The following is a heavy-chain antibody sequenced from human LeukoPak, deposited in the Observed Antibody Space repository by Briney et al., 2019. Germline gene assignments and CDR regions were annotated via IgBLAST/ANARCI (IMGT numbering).Heavy chain of an antibody. J-gene: IGHJ4*02. CDR2: ISAYNGNT. CDR1: GGTFSSYA. Sequence: ASVKVSCKASGGTFSSYAISWVRQAPGQGLEWMGWISAYNGNTNYAQKLQGRVTMTTDTSTSTAYMELRSLRSDDTAVYYCARAKPNYYDSSGYYSPFDYWGQGTLVTVSS. CDR3: ARAKPNYYDSSGYYSPFDY. D-gene: IGHD3-22*01. V-gene: IGHV1-18*01.